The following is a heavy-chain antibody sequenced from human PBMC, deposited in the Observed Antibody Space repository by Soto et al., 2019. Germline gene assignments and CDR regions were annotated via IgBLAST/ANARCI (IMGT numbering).Heavy chain of an antibody. Sequence: GGSLRLSCAASGFTFSSYAMSWVRQAPGKGLEWVSAISGSGGSTYYADSVKGRFTISRDNSKNTLYLQMNSLRAEDTAVYYCAKMWSVYYGSGSSPNWFDPWGQGTLVTVSS. D-gene: IGHD3-10*01. CDR3: AKMWSVYYGSGSSPNWFDP. CDR2: ISGSGGST. V-gene: IGHV3-23*01. CDR1: GFTFSSYA. J-gene: IGHJ5*02.